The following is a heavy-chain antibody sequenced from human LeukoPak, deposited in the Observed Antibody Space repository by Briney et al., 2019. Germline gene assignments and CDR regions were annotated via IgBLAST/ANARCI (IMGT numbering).Heavy chain of an antibody. Sequence: PGGSLRLSCAASGFTFSSYAMHWVRQAPGKGLEWVAVISYDGSNKYYADSVKGRFTISRDNSKNTLYLQMNSLRAEDTAVYYCARVGQQWSGVFDIWGQGTMVTASS. CDR3: ARVGQQWSGVFDI. D-gene: IGHD3-3*01. V-gene: IGHV3-30-3*01. CDR2: ISYDGSNK. J-gene: IGHJ3*02. CDR1: GFTFSSYA.